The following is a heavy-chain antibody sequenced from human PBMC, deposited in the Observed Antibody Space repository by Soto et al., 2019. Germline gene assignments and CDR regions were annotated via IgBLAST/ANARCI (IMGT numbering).Heavy chain of an antibody. CDR2: ISYDGSNK. D-gene: IGHD2-21*01. J-gene: IGHJ4*02. V-gene: IGHV3-30*18. CDR3: AKVMEHIVVVNPFDY. CDR1: GFTFSSYG. Sequence: QVQLVESGGGVVQPGRSLRLSCAASGFTFSSYGMHWVRQAPGKGLEWVAVISYDGSNKYYADSVKGRFTISRDNSKNTLYLQMNSLRAEDTAVYYCAKVMEHIVVVNPFDYWGQGTLVTVSS.